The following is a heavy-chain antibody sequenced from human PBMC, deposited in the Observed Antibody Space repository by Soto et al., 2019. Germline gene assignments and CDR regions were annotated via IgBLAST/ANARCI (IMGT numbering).Heavy chain of an antibody. CDR1: GYTFTRNW. V-gene: IGHV5-51*01. J-gene: IGHJ3*01. D-gene: IGHD2-21*02. Sequence: SLSSSFTGSGYTFTRNWSGWVRQMPGKGLEWRGIIFPIDSDTRYSPSSQGQVTISADNSISTAYLQWSSLKASDTAIYYCATSGGRDFNAFDVWGQVTMVTV. CDR3: ATSGGRDFNAFDV. CDR2: IFPIDSDT.